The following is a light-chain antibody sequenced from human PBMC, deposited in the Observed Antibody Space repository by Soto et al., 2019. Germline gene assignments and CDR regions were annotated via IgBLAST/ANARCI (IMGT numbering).Light chain of an antibody. CDR2: KAS. CDR1: QSISSW. CDR3: QQYNDNWT. Sequence: DIQXTQSPSTLSAXVGDRVTITCRASQSISSWLAWYQQKPGTAPKLLIYKASTLQSGVPSRFSGSGSGTEFTLTISSLQPDDSATYYCQQYNDNWTFGQGTKV. J-gene: IGKJ1*01. V-gene: IGKV1-5*03.